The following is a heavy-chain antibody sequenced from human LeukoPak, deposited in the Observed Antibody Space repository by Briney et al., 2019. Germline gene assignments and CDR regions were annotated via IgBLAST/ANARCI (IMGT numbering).Heavy chain of an antibody. CDR3: ARAQGLRFLEWLD. Sequence: GRSLRLSCAASGFTFSSYAMHWVRQAPGKGLEWVAVISYDGSNKYYAVSVKGRFTISRDNSKNTLYLQMNSLRAEDTAVYYCARAQGLRFLEWLDWGQGTLVTVSS. CDR1: GFTFSSYA. D-gene: IGHD3-3*01. J-gene: IGHJ4*02. V-gene: IGHV3-30*04. CDR2: ISYDGSNK.